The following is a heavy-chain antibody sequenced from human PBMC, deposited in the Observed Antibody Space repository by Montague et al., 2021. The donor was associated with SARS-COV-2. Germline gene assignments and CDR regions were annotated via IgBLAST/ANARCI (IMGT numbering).Heavy chain of an antibody. D-gene: IGHD3-10*01. V-gene: IGHV2-5*02. J-gene: IGHJ4*02. CDR3: AHRRPGSGSYYFDY. Sequence: PALMKPTQTLTLICTFSGFPLSTSGVGVGWIRHPPGKALEWLALIYLDDDKRYSPSLKSRLTITKDTSKNQVVLTMTNMDPVDTATYYCAHRRPGSGSYYFDYWGQGTLVTVSS. CDR2: IYLDDDK. CDR1: GFPLSTSGVG.